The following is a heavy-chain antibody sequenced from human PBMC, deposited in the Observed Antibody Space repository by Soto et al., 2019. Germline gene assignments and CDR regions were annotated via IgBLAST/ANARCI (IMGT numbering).Heavy chain of an antibody. CDR2: ISYDGSNR. CDR3: AKDTRAYSYGLLDF. V-gene: IGHV3-30*18. D-gene: IGHD5-18*01. J-gene: IGHJ4*02. Sequence: PGGSLRLSCAASGFTFRSYGMHWVRQAPGKGLEWVAVISYDGSNRYYADSVEGRFTISRDNSKNTLSLQMNSLRAEDTAVYYCAKDTRAYSYGLLDFWGQGSLVTVSS. CDR1: GFTFRSYG.